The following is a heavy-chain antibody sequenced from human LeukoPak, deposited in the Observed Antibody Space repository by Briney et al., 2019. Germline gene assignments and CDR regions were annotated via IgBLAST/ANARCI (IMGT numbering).Heavy chain of an antibody. V-gene: IGHV3-23*01. CDR1: GFTFSSHA. Sequence: GGSLRLSCAASGFTFSSHAMTWYRQAPGKGLEWVSAVSDTGTTTFYADSVKGRFTISRDNFKNTVYLQMDILRAEDTAVYYCSKGRSRLGELSGDYWGQGTLVTVSS. CDR3: SKGRSRLGELSGDY. J-gene: IGHJ4*02. D-gene: IGHD3-10*01. CDR2: VSDTGTTT.